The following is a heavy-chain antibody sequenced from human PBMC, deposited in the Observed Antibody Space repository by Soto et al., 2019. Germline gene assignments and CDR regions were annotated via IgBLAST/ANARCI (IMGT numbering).Heavy chain of an antibody. CDR1: GFTVSSNY. Sequence: EVQLVESGGGLVQPGGSLRLSCAASGFTVSSNYMSWVRQAPGKGLEWVSVIYSGGSTYYADSVKGRFTISRDNSKNTLYLQMNSLRAEDTAVYYCAGDSNSAYWYFDLWGRGTLVTVSS. J-gene: IGHJ2*01. D-gene: IGHD1-26*01. CDR2: IYSGGST. CDR3: AGDSNSAYWYFDL. V-gene: IGHV3-66*01.